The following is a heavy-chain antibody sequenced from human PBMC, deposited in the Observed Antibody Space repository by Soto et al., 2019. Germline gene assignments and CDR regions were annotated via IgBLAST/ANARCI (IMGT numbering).Heavy chain of an antibody. Sequence: SETLSLTSTVSGASISSYYWSWVRQPPGKGLEWIGYFYYSGSPNYNPSLKSRVTMSVDTSKNQFTLKLNSMTAADTAVYYCARVRWGSGGARTEFDPWGQGTLVTVSS. J-gene: IGHJ5*02. CDR3: ARVRWGSGGARTEFDP. CDR2: FYYSGSP. D-gene: IGHD3-16*01. V-gene: IGHV4-59*01. CDR1: GASISSYY.